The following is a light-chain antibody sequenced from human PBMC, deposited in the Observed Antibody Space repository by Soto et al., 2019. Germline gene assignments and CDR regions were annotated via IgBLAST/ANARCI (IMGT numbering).Light chain of an antibody. V-gene: IGKV3-15*01. CDR3: QQYNNWPRT. Sequence: EIVMTQSPATLSVSPGERATLSCRASQSVRSNFAWYQQKPGQAPRLLIHGASTRATGIPARFSGSGSGTEFTLPISSLQSEDFAVYYCQQYNNWPRTFGQGTKVEIK. CDR2: GAS. CDR1: QSVRSN. J-gene: IGKJ1*01.